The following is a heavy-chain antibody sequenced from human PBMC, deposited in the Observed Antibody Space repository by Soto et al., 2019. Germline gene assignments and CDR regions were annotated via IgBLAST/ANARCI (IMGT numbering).Heavy chain of an antibody. Sequence: SETLSLTCTVHGGSLGGYYWSWIRQSPRQGLEWIGYVYDNGGPYYSPSLKSRVTISADTSKNQISLKLTSATAADTAVYYCARGVGSSPPRYWGRGTLVTVSS. D-gene: IGHD3-9*01. CDR1: GGSLGGYY. CDR2: VYDNGGP. J-gene: IGHJ4*02. CDR3: ARGVGSSPPRY. V-gene: IGHV4-59*01.